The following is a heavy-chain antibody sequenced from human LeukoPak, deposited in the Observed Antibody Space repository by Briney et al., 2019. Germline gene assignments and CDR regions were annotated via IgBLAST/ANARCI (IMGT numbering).Heavy chain of an antibody. D-gene: IGHD3-9*01. CDR2: IYYSGNT. J-gene: IGHJ4*02. CDR1: GGSISSSY. Sequence: SETLSLTCTASGGSISSSYWSWIRHPPGKGLEWIGYIYYSGNTNYNPSLKSRVTISVDTSKNQFSLKLSSVTAADTAVYYCARSGALTGYLYWGQGTLVTVSS. V-gene: IGHV4-59*01. CDR3: ARSGALTGYLY.